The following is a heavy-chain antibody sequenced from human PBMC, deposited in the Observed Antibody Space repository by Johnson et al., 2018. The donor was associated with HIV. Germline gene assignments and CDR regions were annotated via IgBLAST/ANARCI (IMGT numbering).Heavy chain of an antibody. V-gene: IGHV3-23*04. Sequence: VQLVESGGGLVQPGTSLRLSCVASGFTFSNYAMTWVRQAPGEGLEWVADITASGGTTYYADSVKGRFTVSRDDSKNTLYLQMNSLRAEDTAVYYCVGGSPDDAFDIWGQGTMVTVSS. D-gene: IGHD3-16*01. J-gene: IGHJ3*02. CDR2: ITASGGTT. CDR1: GFTFSNYA. CDR3: VGGSPDDAFDI.